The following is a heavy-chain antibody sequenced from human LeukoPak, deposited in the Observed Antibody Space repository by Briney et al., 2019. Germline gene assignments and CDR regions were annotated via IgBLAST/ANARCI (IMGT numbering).Heavy chain of an antibody. CDR1: GFTLKNYW. V-gene: IGHV3-74*03. CDR2: SKYDGSTA. J-gene: IGHJ5*02. Sequence: GGSLRLSCETSGFTLKNYWMSWLRRAPGKGLEWVSRSKYDGSTAMYAESVKGRFTISRDNARGTLYLQMNSLRVDDTAVYYCAKSDWFDPCGRGTLVTVSS. CDR3: AKSDWFDP.